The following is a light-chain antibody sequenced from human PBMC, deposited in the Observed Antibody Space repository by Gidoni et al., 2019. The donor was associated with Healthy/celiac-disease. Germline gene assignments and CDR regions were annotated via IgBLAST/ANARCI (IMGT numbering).Light chain of an antibody. Sequence: DIQMTQSPSTLSASVGDRVTITCRASQSISSWLAWYQQKPGKAPKLLIYDASSLESGVPSRFSGSGSGTEFTLTISSLQPDDFATYYCQQYNTGTFXQXTKLEIK. CDR2: DAS. V-gene: IGKV1-5*01. J-gene: IGKJ2*01. CDR1: QSISSW. CDR3: QQYNTGT.